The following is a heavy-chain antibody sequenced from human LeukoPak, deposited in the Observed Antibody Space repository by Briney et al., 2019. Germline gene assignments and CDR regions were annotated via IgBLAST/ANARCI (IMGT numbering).Heavy chain of an antibody. CDR2: IYDSGST. Sequence: SETLSLTCTVSGGSISCYYWSWIRQPPGKGLEWIGYIYDSGSTNYNPSLKSRVTISVDTSKKQFSLKLSSVTAADTAVYYCARRYSGSYVWFDPWGQGTLVTVSS. J-gene: IGHJ5*02. D-gene: IGHD1-26*01. CDR1: GGSISCYY. V-gene: IGHV4-59*01. CDR3: ARRYSGSYVWFDP.